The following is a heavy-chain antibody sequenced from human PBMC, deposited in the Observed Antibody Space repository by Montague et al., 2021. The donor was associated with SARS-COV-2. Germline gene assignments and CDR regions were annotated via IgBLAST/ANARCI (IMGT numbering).Heavy chain of an antibody. J-gene: IGHJ6*02. D-gene: IGHD3-22*01. V-gene: IGHV3-7*01. CDR2: IKQDGSEK. Sequence: SLRLSCSASGFTFSSYWMSWVRQAPGKGLEWVANIKQDGSEKYYXDPVKGRFTISRDNAKNSLYLQMNSLRAEDTAVYYCARAYYLYGGVDVWGQGTTVTVSS. CDR1: GFTFSSYW. CDR3: ARAYYLYGGVDV.